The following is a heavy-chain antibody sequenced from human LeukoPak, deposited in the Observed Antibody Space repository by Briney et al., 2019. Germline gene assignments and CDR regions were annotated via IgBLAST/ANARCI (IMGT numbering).Heavy chain of an antibody. Sequence: GGSLRLSCAASGFTFSYFLMSWVRQAPGKGLEWVANIKQDGSETHYVDSVKGRFTISRDNAKNSLYLQMNSLRAEDTAVYYCARDLIGYCSSTSCYPIWGQGTMVTVSS. J-gene: IGHJ3*02. D-gene: IGHD2-2*01. CDR1: GFTFSYFL. V-gene: IGHV3-7*01. CDR3: ARDLIGYCSSTSCYPI. CDR2: IKQDGSET.